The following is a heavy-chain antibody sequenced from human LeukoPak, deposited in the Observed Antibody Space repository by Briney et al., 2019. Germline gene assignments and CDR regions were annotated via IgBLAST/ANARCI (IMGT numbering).Heavy chain of an antibody. CDR2: ISTSGTYI. D-gene: IGHD2-15*01. Sequence: PGGSLRLSCAASGFAFSTYNMNWVRQAPGKGLEWVSSISTSGTYIYHADSVKGRFTISRDNAKNSLYLHMNSLRVDDTAVYYCARRRGYCSGGDCRGWFDPGGQGPLVTVPA. CDR3: ARRRGYCSGGDCRGWFDP. V-gene: IGHV3-21*01. CDR1: GFAFSTYN. J-gene: IGHJ5*02.